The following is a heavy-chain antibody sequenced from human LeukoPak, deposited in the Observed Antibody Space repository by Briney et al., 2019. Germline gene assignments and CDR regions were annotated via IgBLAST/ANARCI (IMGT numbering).Heavy chain of an antibody. CDR1: GGSISSGDYY. J-gene: IGHJ4*02. V-gene: IGHV4-30-4*01. D-gene: IGHD3-10*01. CDR2: IYYSGST. CDR3: ARVTVRGVIRFYFDC. Sequence: SQTLSLTCSVSGGSISSGDYYWSWIRQPPGKGLEWIGYIYYSGSTDYNPSLKSRISISADTSKNQFSLKLTSVTAADTAVYYCARVTVRGVIRFYFDCWGQGTLVTVSS.